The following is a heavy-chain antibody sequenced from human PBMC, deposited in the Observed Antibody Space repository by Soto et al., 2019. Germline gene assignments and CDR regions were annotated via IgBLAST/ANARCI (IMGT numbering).Heavy chain of an antibody. D-gene: IGHD3-10*01. CDR2: ISGSGGST. J-gene: IGHJ6*02. CDR3: AKVAGSRIWGRQPPRNYYFCGKDV. V-gene: IGHV3-23*01. Sequence: GGSLRLSCAASGFTFSSYAMSWLRQAPGKGLEWVSAISGSGGSTYYADSVKGRFSISRDNSKNTLYLQMNSLRAEDTAVYYCAKVAGSRIWGRQPPRNYYFCGKDVWGQGTRVT. CDR1: GFTFSSYA.